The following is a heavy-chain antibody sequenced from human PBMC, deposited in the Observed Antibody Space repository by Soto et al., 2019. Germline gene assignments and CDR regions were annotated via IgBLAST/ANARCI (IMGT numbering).Heavy chain of an antibody. CDR2: ISGSGGRV. CDR1: GFSFGTYV. CDR3: AMTRRYDTGTNDFHPDALDI. Sequence: EVQLLESGGGMVEPRGSLKLSCAASGFSFGTYVMNWVRQAPGKGLEWVSGISGSGGRVYSADSVKGRFTISRDNARNPLHLKMNSLSAEDTAIYCCAMTRRYDTGTNDFHPDALDIWGQGTQVTFSS. D-gene: IGHD3-22*01. J-gene: IGHJ3*02. V-gene: IGHV3-23*01.